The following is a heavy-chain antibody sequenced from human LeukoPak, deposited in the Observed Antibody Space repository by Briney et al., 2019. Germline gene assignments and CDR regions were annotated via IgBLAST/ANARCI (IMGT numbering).Heavy chain of an antibody. J-gene: IGHJ4*02. D-gene: IGHD3-22*01. CDR1: GYTFTGYY. CDR3: AKEAKDYYDADGYYLDY. Sequence: ASVKVSCKTSGYTFTGYYIHWVRQAPGQSLEWMGWVIPNNGGTNYAQNFQGRIAMTRDTSIGTAHMELSRLTSDDTAIYYCAKEAKDYYDADGYYLDYWGQGTLVTVSS. CDR2: VIPNNGGT. V-gene: IGHV1-2*02.